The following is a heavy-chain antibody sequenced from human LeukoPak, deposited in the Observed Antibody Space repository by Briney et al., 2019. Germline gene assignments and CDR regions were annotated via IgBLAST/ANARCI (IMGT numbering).Heavy chain of an antibody. V-gene: IGHV2-5*08. CDR3: AHFSDTSGSYYVWFDY. Sequence: TLSLTCTVSGYSISTGYYWDWIRQPPGEALEWLPIIYWDDDKRYRPSLKSRLTITKDTSKNQVFLIMTNMDPVDTATYYRAHFSDTSGSYYVWFDYWGQGALVTVSS. CDR1: GYSISTGY. J-gene: IGHJ4*02. D-gene: IGHD3-22*01. CDR2: IYWDDDK.